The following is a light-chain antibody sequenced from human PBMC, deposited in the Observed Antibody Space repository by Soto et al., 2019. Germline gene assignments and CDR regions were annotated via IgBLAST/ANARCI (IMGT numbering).Light chain of an antibody. Sequence: HAVVTQEPSLIVSPGGTITLTCASSAGPVTSGRFPHWFQQKPGQAPRTLIFDTSKKHSWTPARFSGSLLGGKAALTLSGAQPEDEADYYCLLFYGGPSVFGGGTKLTVL. CDR3: LLFYGGPSV. CDR1: AGPVTSGRF. V-gene: IGLV7-46*01. J-gene: IGLJ3*02. CDR2: DTS.